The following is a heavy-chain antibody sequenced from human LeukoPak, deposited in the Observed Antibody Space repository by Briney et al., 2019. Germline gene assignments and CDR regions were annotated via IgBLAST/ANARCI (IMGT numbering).Heavy chain of an antibody. CDR2: IYYSEST. Sequence: SETLSLTCTVSGGSISSYYWSWIRQPPGKGLEWIGYIYYSESTNYNPSLKSRVTISVDTSKNQFSLKLSSVTAADTAVYYCARGPLGRWVTIDYWGQGALVTVSS. D-gene: IGHD4-23*01. J-gene: IGHJ4*02. CDR1: GGSISSYY. V-gene: IGHV4-59*01. CDR3: ARGPLGRWVTIDY.